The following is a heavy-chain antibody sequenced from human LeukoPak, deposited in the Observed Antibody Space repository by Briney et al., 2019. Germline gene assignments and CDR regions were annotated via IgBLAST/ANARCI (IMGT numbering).Heavy chain of an antibody. Sequence: SETLSLTCSVYGGSFIGYYWSWIRQPPWKGLDWIGESNHRVSTNYNPSLKSRVTISVDTSKNQFSLNLSSVTAADTAVYYCARYVSTLAVAGNVWFAPWGQGTLVTVSS. V-gene: IGHV4-34*01. CDR2: SNHRVST. D-gene: IGHD6-19*01. CDR1: GGSFIGYY. J-gene: IGHJ5*02. CDR3: ARYVSTLAVAGNVWFAP.